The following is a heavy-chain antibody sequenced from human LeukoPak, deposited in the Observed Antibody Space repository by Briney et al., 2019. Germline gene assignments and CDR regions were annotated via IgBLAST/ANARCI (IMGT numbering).Heavy chain of an antibody. CDR1: GGTYSSYA. CDR2: IIPIFGTA. D-gene: IGHD3-22*01. V-gene: IGHV1-69*05. Sequence: ASVKVSCKASGGTYSSYAISWVRQAPGQGLEWMGGIIPIFGTANYAQKFQGRVTITTDESTSTAYMELSSLRSEDTAVYYCASTYDGSGYYSGVWFDPWGQGTTVTVSS. J-gene: IGHJ5*01. CDR3: ASTYDGSGYYSGVWFDP.